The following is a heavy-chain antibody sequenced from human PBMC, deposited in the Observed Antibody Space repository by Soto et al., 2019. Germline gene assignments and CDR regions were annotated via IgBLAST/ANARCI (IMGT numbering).Heavy chain of an antibody. D-gene: IGHD3-3*01. CDR1: GFTFSSYA. CDR2: ISYDGSNK. Sequence: PGGSLRLSCAASGFTFSSYAMHWVRQAPGKGLEWVAVISYDGSNKYYADSVKGRFTISRDNSKNTLYLQMNSLRAEDTAVYYCAREGGSGRYYDFWSGYYAYYYGMDAWGQGTTVTVSS. V-gene: IGHV3-30-3*01. J-gene: IGHJ6*02. CDR3: AREGGSGRYYDFWSGYYAYYYGMDA.